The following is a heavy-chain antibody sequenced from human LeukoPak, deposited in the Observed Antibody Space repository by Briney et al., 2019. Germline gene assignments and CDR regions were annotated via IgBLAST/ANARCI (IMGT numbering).Heavy chain of an antibody. V-gene: IGHV3-74*01. J-gene: IGHJ6*03. CDR3: ARGARYYYYMDV. CDR1: GFTFSSYW. Sequence: GGSLRLSCAASGFTFSSYWMHWVRQAPGKVLVWVSRINSDGSSTSYADSVKGRFTISRDNAKNTLYLQMNSLRAEDTAVYYCARGARYYYYMDVWGKGTTVTVSS. CDR2: INSDGSST. D-gene: IGHD6-6*01.